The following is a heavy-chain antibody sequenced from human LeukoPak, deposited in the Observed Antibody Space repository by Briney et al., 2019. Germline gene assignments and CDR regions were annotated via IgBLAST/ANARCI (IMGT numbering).Heavy chain of an antibody. J-gene: IGHJ4*02. Sequence: GRSLRLSCAASGFTFDDYAMNWVRQAPGKGLEWVSGISWNSGDIGYADSVKGRFTISRDNAKNSLYLQMYSLRAEDTAFYYCAKASGAYYDTSGFDCWGQGTLVTVSS. CDR2: ISWNSGDI. CDR3: AKASGAYYDTSGFDC. CDR1: GFTFDDYA. V-gene: IGHV3-9*01. D-gene: IGHD3-22*01.